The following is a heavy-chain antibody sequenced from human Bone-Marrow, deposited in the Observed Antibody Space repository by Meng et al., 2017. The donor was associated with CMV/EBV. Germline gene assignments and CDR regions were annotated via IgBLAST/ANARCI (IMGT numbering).Heavy chain of an antibody. CDR3: ARALRPRASGLNAFDI. CDR2: IYYSGST. V-gene: IGHV4-39*07. D-gene: IGHD3-3*01. Sequence: SETLSLTCTVSGGSISSSSYYWGWIRQPPGKGLEWIGSIYYSGSTYYNPSLKSRVTISVDTSKNQFSLKLSSVTAADTAVYYCARALRPRASGLNAFDIWGQGTMVTVSS. CDR1: GGSISSSSYY. J-gene: IGHJ3*02.